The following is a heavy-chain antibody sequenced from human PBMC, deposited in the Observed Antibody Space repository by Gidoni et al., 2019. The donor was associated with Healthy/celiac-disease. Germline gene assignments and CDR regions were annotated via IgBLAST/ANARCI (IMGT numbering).Heavy chain of an antibody. V-gene: IGHV4-30-4*01. CDR3: ARVYVGNYYDSSGYYCFDY. J-gene: IGHJ4*02. CDR2: IYYSGST. Sequence: QVQLQESGPGLVKPSQTLSLTCTVSGGSLSSGAYYWSWIRQPPGKGLEWIGYIYYSGSTYYNPSLKSRVTISVDTSKNQFSLKLSSVTAADTAVYYCARVYVGNYYDSSGYYCFDYWGQGTLVTVSS. D-gene: IGHD3-22*01. CDR1: GGSLSSGAYY.